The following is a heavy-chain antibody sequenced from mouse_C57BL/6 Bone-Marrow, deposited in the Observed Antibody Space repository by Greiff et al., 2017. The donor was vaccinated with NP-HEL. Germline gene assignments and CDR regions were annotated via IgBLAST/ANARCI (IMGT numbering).Heavy chain of an antibody. V-gene: IGHV1-81*01. J-gene: IGHJ1*03. CDR2: IYPRSGNT. CDR1: GYTFPSYG. CDR3: ARIYYYGSSTGGNWYFDV. Sequence: QVQLQQSGAELARPGASVKLSCKASGYTFPSYGISWVKQRTGQGLEWIGEIYPRSGNTYYNEKFKGKATLTADKSSSTAYMELRSLTSEDSAVYFCARIYYYGSSTGGNWYFDVWGTGTTVTVSS. D-gene: IGHD1-1*01.